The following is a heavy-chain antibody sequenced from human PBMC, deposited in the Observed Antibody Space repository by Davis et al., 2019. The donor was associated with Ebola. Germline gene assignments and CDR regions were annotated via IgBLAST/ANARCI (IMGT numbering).Heavy chain of an antibody. J-gene: IGHJ4*02. D-gene: IGHD6-6*01. CDR2: IYPGDSTT. CDR3: ARQFSSSGNY. CDR1: GYTFDNYW. V-gene: IGHV5-51*01. Sequence: GGSLRLSCKGVGYTFDNYWIAWVRQMPGKGPEWMGIIYPGDSTTRYGPSSQGQVTISVDKSVTTAYLQWSSLKASDTAMYYCARQFSSSGNYWGQGTLLTVSS.